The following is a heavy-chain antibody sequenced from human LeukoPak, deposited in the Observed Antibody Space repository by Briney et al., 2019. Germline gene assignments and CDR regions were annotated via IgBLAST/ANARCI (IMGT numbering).Heavy chain of an antibody. V-gene: IGHV3-30*18. J-gene: IGHJ4*02. D-gene: IGHD3-10*02. Sequence: GGSLRLSCAASGFTFSSYGMHWLRQAPGKGLEWVAVISYEGSNKYYADSVKGRFTISRDISKNTRYLQKNSMRAEETAVYCCAKDTLLFGGLWGVGSNFDYWGQGTLVTVSS. CDR2: ISYEGSNK. CDR1: GFTFSSYG. CDR3: AKDTLLFGGLWGVGSNFDY.